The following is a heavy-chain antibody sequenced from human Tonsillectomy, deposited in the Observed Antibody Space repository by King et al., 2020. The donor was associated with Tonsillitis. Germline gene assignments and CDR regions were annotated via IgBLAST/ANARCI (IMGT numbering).Heavy chain of an antibody. V-gene: IGHV4-34*01. Sequence: VQLQQWGAGLLKPSETLSLTCAVYGGSFSGYYWSWIRQPPGKGLEWIGEINHSGSTNYNPSFKSRVTISVDTSRDQFSLKLSSVTAADTAVYYCARGNVAGTTSTYYYYGMDVWGQGTTVTVSS. J-gene: IGHJ6*02. CDR3: ARGNVAGTTSTYYYYGMDV. D-gene: IGHD6-19*01. CDR2: INHSGST. CDR1: GGSFSGYY.